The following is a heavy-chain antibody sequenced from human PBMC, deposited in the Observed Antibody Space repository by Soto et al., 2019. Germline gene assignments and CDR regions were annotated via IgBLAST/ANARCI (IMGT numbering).Heavy chain of an antibody. Sequence: ASVKVSCKASGYTFTSYGISWVRQAPGQGLEWMGWISAYNGNTNYAQKLQGRVTMTTDTSTSTAYMELRSLRSDDTAVYYCATDSRTERITIVGVAVPYYYYGMDVWGQGTKVTVSS. D-gene: IGHD3-3*01. CDR3: ATDSRTERITIVGVAVPYYYYGMDV. CDR2: ISAYNGNT. J-gene: IGHJ6*02. CDR1: GYTFTSYG. V-gene: IGHV1-18*04.